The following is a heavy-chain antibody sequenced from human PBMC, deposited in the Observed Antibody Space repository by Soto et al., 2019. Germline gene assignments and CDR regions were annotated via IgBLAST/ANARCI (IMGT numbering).Heavy chain of an antibody. V-gene: IGHV3-23*01. Sequence: DVQLLESGGHLVQPGGSLRLSCAASGFTFSSYAMSWVRQDPGKGLEWVSSVSAGGDMTYYSDSVKGRFTISRDNSNNALFLQMNSLRIEDTALYYCAQGDRGGSGSPASYYYSGLDVWGQGTTVTVS. D-gene: IGHD3-10*01. CDR3: AQGDRGGSGSPASYYYSGLDV. CDR1: GFTFSSYA. CDR2: VSAGGDMT. J-gene: IGHJ6*02.